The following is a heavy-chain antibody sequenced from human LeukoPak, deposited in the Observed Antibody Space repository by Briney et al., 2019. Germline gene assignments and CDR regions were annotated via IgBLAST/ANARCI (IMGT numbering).Heavy chain of an antibody. V-gene: IGHV3-7*03. Sequence: GGSLRLSCEGSAFIFSGHWMNWVRQTPGKGLEWVASIKEDGSERQYVDSVKGRFSISRDNTKGSLFLQLNSLRAEDTAVYYCARVGGDYRYDAFDIWGQGTMVTVSS. CDR2: IKEDGSER. CDR1: AFIFSGHW. J-gene: IGHJ3*02. D-gene: IGHD4-11*01. CDR3: ARVGGDYRYDAFDI.